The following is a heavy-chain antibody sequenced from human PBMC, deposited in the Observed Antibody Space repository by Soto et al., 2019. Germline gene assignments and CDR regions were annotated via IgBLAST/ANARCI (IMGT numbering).Heavy chain of an antibody. Sequence: GGSLRLSCAASGFTFSSYGMHWVRQAPGKGLEWVAVISYDGSNKYYADSVKGRFTISRDNSKNTLYLQMNSLRAEDTAVYYCAKSWGGYYYPHFDYWGQGTLVTVSS. CDR3: AKSWGGYYYPHFDY. CDR2: ISYDGSNK. J-gene: IGHJ4*02. D-gene: IGHD3-22*01. V-gene: IGHV3-30*18. CDR1: GFTFSSYG.